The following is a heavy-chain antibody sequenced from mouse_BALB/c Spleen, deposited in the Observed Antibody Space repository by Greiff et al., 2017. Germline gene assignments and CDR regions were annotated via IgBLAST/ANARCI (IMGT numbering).Heavy chain of an antibody. Sequence: QVQLQQSAAELARPGASVKMSCKASGYTFTSYTMHWVKQRPGQGLEWIGYINPSSGYTEYNQKFKDKTTLTADKSSSTAYMQLSSLTSEDSAVYYCARSYGNFYFDYWGQGTTLTVSS. V-gene: IGHV1-4*02. CDR1: GYTFTSYT. J-gene: IGHJ2*01. CDR2: INPSSGYT. CDR3: ARSYGNFYFDY. D-gene: IGHD2-1*01.